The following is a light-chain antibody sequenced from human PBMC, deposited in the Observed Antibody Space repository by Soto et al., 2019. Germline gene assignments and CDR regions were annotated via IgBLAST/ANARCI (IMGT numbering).Light chain of an antibody. CDR1: QSFRGL. CDR2: DAY. Sequence: EVVLTQSPVTLSLSPWERATLACWASQSFRGLLAWYQQKPGQAPRLLIYDAYNRATGIPPRFSGSGSGTDFTLTISSLEPEDSAVYYCQQRHMWPITFGQGTLLEVK. J-gene: IGKJ5*01. V-gene: IGKV3-11*01. CDR3: QQRHMWPIT.